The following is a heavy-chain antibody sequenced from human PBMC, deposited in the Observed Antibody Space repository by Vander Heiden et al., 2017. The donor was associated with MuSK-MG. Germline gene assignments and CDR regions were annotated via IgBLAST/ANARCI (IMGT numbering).Heavy chain of an antibody. D-gene: IGHD6-19*01. J-gene: IGHJ3*02. CDR3: ARVYSSGWYGGAFDI. Sequence: QVQLQQWGAGLLKPSETLSLTCAVYGGSFSGYSWSWHRQARGKGLVWIGEINNSGSTNYNPSIMSRVTISVDTYKKQCSLRLSSVTAEDTAVYYCARVYSSGWYGGAFDIWGQGTMVTVSS. CDR2: INNSGST. CDR1: GGSFSGYS. V-gene: IGHV4-34*01.